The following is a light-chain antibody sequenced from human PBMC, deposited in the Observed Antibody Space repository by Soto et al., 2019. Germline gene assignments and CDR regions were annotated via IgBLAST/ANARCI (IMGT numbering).Light chain of an antibody. Sequence: QSALTQPPSASGSPGQSVTISCTGISSDVGGYNYVSWYQQNPGKVPKLMSYEVNKRPSGVPDRFSGSKSGNTASLTVSGLQAEDEADYYCTSYAGGNNVFGTGTKVTVL. CDR1: SSDVGGYNY. CDR2: EVN. J-gene: IGLJ1*01. CDR3: TSYAGGNNV. V-gene: IGLV2-8*01.